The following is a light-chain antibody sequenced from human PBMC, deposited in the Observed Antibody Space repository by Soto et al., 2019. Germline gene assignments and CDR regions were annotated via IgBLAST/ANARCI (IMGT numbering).Light chain of an antibody. V-gene: IGKV3-20*01. CDR2: GAS. CDR1: QSISSSY. CDR3: QQYGSSPRT. Sequence: EIGLKQSPGTLSLSPGERATLSCRASQSISSSYLAWYQQKPGQAPRLLIYGASSRATGIPDRFSGSGSGTDFTLIISRLEPEDFAVYYCQQYGSSPRTFGQGTKVDIK. J-gene: IGKJ1*01.